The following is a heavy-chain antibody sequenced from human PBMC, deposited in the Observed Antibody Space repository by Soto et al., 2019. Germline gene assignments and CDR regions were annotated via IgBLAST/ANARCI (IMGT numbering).Heavy chain of an antibody. J-gene: IGHJ6*02. CDR3: ARDPENSSGWYEDYYYGMDV. CDR1: GFTFSSYG. V-gene: IGHV3-33*01. Sequence: QVQLVESGGGVVQPGRSLRLSCAASGFTFSSYGMHWVRQAPGKGLEWVAVIWYDGSNKYYADSVKGRFTISRDNSKNTLYLHMNRLRDEDTAVYYCARDPENSSGWYEDYYYGMDVWGQGTTVTVSS. D-gene: IGHD6-19*01. CDR2: IWYDGSNK.